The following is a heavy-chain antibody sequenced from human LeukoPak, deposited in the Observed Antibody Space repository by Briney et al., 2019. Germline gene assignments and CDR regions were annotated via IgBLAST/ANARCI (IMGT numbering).Heavy chain of an antibody. J-gene: IGHJ2*01. CDR1: GFTFSDYR. CDR2: TNSDGSST. D-gene: IGHD3-22*01. Sequence: EGSLRLSCEASGFTFSDYRMHWVRQAPGKGLVWVSHTNSDGSSTSYADSVKGRFTISRDNANNTLYLQMNSLRAEDTAVYYCARVMYYYDSSGYYHYWYFDLWGRGTLVTVSS. V-gene: IGHV3-74*01. CDR3: ARVMYYYDSSGYYHYWYFDL.